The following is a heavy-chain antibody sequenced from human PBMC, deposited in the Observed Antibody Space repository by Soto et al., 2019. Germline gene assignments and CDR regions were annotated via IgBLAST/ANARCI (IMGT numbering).Heavy chain of an antibody. D-gene: IGHD3-9*01. J-gene: IGHJ4*02. CDR1: GGSIISNNFY. CDR3: ARGGVRRYFDWLFPRYFDY. V-gene: IGHV4-39*01. CDR2: IFYRGST. Sequence: SETLSLTCTVSGGSIISNNFYWDWIRQPPGKGLEWIGSIFYRGSTYYNPSLKSRVIISVDTSKNQFSLKLSSVTAADTAVYYCARGGVRRYFDWLFPRYFDYWGQGTLVTVSS.